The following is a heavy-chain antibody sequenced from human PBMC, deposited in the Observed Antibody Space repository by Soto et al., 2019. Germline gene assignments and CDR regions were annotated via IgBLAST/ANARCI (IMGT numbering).Heavy chain of an antibody. D-gene: IGHD4-17*01. V-gene: IGHV3-15*01. CDR3: TTAATTVTTIDY. CDR2: IKRKTDGGTT. J-gene: IGHJ4*02. Sequence: RLSCAASGFTFSNAWMSWVRQAPGKGLEWIGRIKRKTDGGTTDYAAPVTGRFTISRDDSKNRLYLQMDSLKTEDTAVYYCTTAATTVTTIDYWGQGTLVTVSS. CDR1: GFTFSNAW.